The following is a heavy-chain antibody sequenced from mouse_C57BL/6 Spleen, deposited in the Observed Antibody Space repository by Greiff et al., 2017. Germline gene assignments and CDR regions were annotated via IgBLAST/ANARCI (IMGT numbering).Heavy chain of an antibody. V-gene: IGHV1-82*01. CDR2: LYPGDGDT. Sequence: QVQLQQSGPELVKPGASVKISCKASGYAFSSSWMNWVKQRSGKGLEWIGRLYPGDGDTNYNGKFKGKATLTADKSSSTAYMQLSSLTSEDSAVYFCARGDLFDYWGQGTTLTVSS. D-gene: IGHD3-3*01. J-gene: IGHJ2*01. CDR3: ARGDLFDY. CDR1: GYAFSSSW.